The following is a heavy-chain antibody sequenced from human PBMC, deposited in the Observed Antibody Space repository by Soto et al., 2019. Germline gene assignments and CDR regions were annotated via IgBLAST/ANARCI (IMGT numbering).Heavy chain of an antibody. CDR1: GYTFTSYA. V-gene: IGHV1-3*01. J-gene: IGHJ4*02. CDR3: ARAVTLLYYFDY. CDR2: INAGNGNT. Sequence: GASVKVSCKASGYTFTSYAMHWVRQAPGQRLEWMGWINAGNGNTKYSQKFQGRVTITRDTSASTAYMELSSLRSEDTAVYYCARAVTLLYYFDYWGQGTLVTVSS. D-gene: IGHD4-4*01.